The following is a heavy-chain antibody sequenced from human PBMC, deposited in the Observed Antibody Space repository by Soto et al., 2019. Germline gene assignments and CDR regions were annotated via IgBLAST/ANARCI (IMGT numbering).Heavy chain of an antibody. V-gene: IGHV3-74*01. Sequence: EVQLVESGGDLVQPGGSLRLSCPASGFTFTNYWIHWVRQAPGKGLVWVSRIDGDGSTTNYADSVKGRFTIARDNAKNTVYMQMNSLRAEDTALYYCARGIQYKYGMDVWGQGTTVTVSS. CDR2: IDGDGSTT. CDR3: ARGIQYKYGMDV. D-gene: IGHD5-18*01. CDR1: GFTFTNYW. J-gene: IGHJ6*02.